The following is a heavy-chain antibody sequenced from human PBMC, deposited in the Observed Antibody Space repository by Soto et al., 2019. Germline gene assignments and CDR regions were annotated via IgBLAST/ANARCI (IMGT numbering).Heavy chain of an antibody. J-gene: IGHJ6*03. Sequence: SETLSLTCTVSGGSISSSSYYWGWIRQPPGKGLEWIGSIYYSGSTYYNPSLKSRVTISVDTSKNQFSLKLSSVTAADTAVYYCARTVVVPAAPLGHYYMDVWGKGTTVTVSS. D-gene: IGHD2-2*01. CDR1: GGSISSSSYY. CDR3: ARTVVVPAAPLGHYYMDV. V-gene: IGHV4-39*01. CDR2: IYYSGST.